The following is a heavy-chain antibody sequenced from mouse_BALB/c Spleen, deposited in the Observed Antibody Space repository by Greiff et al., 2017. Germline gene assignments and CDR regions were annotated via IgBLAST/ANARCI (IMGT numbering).Heavy chain of an antibody. J-gene: IGHJ2*01. V-gene: IGHV1-7*01. Sequence: QVHVKQSGAELAKPGASVKMSCKASGYTFTSYWMHWVKQRPGQGLEWIGYINPSTGYTEYNQKFKDKATLTADKSSSTAYMQLSSLTSEDSAVYYCARLVLITTGPDYWGQGTTLTVSA. CDR3: ARLVLITTGPDY. CDR1: GYTFTSYW. CDR2: INPSTGYT. D-gene: IGHD1-1*01.